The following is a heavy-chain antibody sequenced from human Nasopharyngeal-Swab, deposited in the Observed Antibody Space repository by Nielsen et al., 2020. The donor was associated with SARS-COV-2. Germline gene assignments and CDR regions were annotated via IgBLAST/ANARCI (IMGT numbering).Heavy chain of an antibody. CDR1: GFIFSTYA. D-gene: IGHD3-22*01. J-gene: IGHJ5*02. CDR2: ISYDGSSN. Sequence: GESLKISCAASGFIFSTYAMHWVRQAPGKGLEWVALISYDGSSNYYAHSVKGRFTISRDNSKNTLYLQMNSPRGEDTAVYYCARPARRGLNWFDPWGQGTLVTVSS. CDR3: ARPARRGLNWFDP. V-gene: IGHV3-30-3*01.